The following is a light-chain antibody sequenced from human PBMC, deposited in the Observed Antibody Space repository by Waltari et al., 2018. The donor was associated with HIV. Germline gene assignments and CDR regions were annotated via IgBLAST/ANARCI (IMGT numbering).Light chain of an antibody. Sequence: QSVLTQPPSASGTPGQRVTISCSGSSSNIGSNTVNWYQQLPGTAPKLLFYSNNQRPSVVPDLCSGSKSGSSASLAISGLQSEDEADDYCAAWDASLNGYVFGTGTKVTVL. CDR1: SSNIGSNT. CDR2: SNN. J-gene: IGLJ1*01. V-gene: IGLV1-44*01. CDR3: AAWDASLNGYV.